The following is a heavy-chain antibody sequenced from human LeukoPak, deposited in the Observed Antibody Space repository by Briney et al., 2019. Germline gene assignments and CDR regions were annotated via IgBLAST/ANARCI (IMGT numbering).Heavy chain of an antibody. Sequence: ASVKVSCKASGGTFSSYAISWVRQAPGQGLEWMGGIIPIFGTANYAQKFQGRVTITTHESTSTAYMELSSLRSEDTAVYYCAGYGPPLDYYFDYWGQGTLVTVSS. CDR2: IIPIFGTA. J-gene: IGHJ4*02. V-gene: IGHV1-69*05. D-gene: IGHD3-10*01. CDR1: GGTFSSYA. CDR3: AGYGPPLDYYFDY.